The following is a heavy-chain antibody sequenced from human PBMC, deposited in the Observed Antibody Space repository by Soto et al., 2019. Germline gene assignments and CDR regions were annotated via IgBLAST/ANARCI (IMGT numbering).Heavy chain of an antibody. J-gene: IGHJ4*02. CDR1: GFTFSSYA. V-gene: IGHV3-23*01. CDR3: AKDPPWSSSWFPHLYFDY. Sequence: GGSLRLSCAASGFTFSSYAMSWVRQAPGKGLEWVSAISGSGGSTYYADSVKGRFTISRDNSKNTLYLQMNSLRAEDTAVYYCAKDPPWSSSWFPHLYFDYWGQGTLVTVSS. D-gene: IGHD6-13*01. CDR2: ISGSGGST.